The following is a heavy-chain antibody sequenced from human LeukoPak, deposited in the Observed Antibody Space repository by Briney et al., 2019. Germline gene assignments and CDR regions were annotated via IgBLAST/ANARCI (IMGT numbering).Heavy chain of an antibody. CDR2: ISAYNGNT. D-gene: IGHD3-10*01. CDR3: ARDIISGERRLMHY. V-gene: IGHV1-18*01. J-gene: IGHJ4*02. Sequence: GASVNVSCTASGYTFTSYGISGVRQAPGQGLEWMGWISAYNGNTNYAQKLQGRVTMTTDTSTSTAYMELRSLRSDDTAVYYCARDIISGERRLMHYWGQGTLVTVSS. CDR1: GYTFTSYG.